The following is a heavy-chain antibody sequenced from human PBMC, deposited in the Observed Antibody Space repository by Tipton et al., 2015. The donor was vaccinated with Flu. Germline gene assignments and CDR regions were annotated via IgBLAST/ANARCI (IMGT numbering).Heavy chain of an antibody. D-gene: IGHD4-11*01. CDR3: ARRDFSNYVSDPKNWFDP. CDR1: GDSIRSSNYY. Sequence: GLVKPSETLSLTCGVSGDSIRSSNYYWGWIRQPPGRGLEWIGNINRSGNTYHNPSLKSRVTISVDTSKNQFSLKLSSVTAADTAVYYCARRDFSNYVSDPKNWFDPWGQGTPVTVSS. J-gene: IGHJ5*02. CDR2: INRSGNT. V-gene: IGHV4-39*01.